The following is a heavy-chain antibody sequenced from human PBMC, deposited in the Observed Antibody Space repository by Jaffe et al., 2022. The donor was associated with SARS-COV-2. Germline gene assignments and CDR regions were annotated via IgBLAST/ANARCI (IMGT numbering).Heavy chain of an antibody. CDR3: AREGNDFRTLSGYYYGLDV. V-gene: IGHV4-31*11. CDR1: GASISSGAYY. CDR2: INYKGDT. D-gene: IGHD3-3*01. Sequence: HVQLQESGPGLVKPSQTLSLSCAVSGASISSGAYYWTWIRQRPGTGLEWMGFINYKGDTHYNLPLKSRVTLSIDTSKNQFALKLTSVTAADTAVYYCAREGNDFRTLSGYYYGLDVWGQGTTVTVSS. J-gene: IGHJ6*02.